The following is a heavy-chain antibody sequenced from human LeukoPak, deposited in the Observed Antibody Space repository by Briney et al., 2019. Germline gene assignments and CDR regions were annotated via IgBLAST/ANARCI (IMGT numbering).Heavy chain of an antibody. Sequence: SETLSLTCALSGGSISNYHRSWIRQPAGKGLEWIGQIHTSGSTNYNPPLKSRVTVSIDTPEHQLSLTIRSVTAADTAIYYCARRPISSGCSCELWGQGTLVTVSS. CDR2: IHTSGST. D-gene: IGHD6-19*01. CDR1: GGSISNYH. V-gene: IGHV4-59*10. J-gene: IGHJ4*02. CDR3: ARRPISSGCSCEL.